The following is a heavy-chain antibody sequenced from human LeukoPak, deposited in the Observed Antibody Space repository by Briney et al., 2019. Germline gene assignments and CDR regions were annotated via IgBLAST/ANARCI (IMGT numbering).Heavy chain of an antibody. Sequence: SETLSLTCTVSGGSISSYYGSWIRQPPGKGLEWIGYIYYSGTTNYNPSLKSRVTISVDTSKNQFSLKLSSVTAADTAVYYCARGVYIAAAQYGYWGQGTLVTVSS. V-gene: IGHV4-59*01. CDR2: IYYSGTT. J-gene: IGHJ4*02. CDR3: ARGVYIAAAQYGY. CDR1: GGSISSYY. D-gene: IGHD6-13*01.